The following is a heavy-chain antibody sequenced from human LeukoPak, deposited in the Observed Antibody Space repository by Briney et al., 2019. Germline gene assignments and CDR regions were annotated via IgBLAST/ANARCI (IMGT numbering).Heavy chain of an antibody. J-gene: IGHJ4*02. CDR1: GFTFSSYA. CDR2: INTDGSST. Sequence: GGSLRLSCAASGFTFSSYAMHWVRQAPGKGLVWVSRINTDGSSTSYADSVKGRFTISRDNSKNALYLQMNSLRAEDTAVFYCAKDGPYLVTNYWGQGTLVTVSS. V-gene: IGHV3-74*01. CDR3: AKDGPYLVTNY. D-gene: IGHD2-21*02.